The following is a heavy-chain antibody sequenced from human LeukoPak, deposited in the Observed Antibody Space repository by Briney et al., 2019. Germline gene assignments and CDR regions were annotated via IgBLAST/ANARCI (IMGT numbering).Heavy chain of an antibody. V-gene: IGHV1-18*01. CDR1: GYTFTSYG. CDR3: ARDQVGATMDY. D-gene: IGHD1-26*01. CDR2: ISTYNDNT. Sequence: ASVKFSCKASGYTFTSYGISGVRQAPGQGLEWMGWISTYNDNTNYAQKLQGRVTMTTDTSTSTAYMELRSLRFDDTAVYYCARDQVGATMDYWGQGTLVTVSS. J-gene: IGHJ4*02.